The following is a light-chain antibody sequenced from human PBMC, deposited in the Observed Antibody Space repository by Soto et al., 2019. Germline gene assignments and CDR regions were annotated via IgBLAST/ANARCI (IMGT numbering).Light chain of an antibody. V-gene: IGLV2-14*03. Sequence: QSVLTQPPSVCGSPGQSITISCIGSSSDVGGYNYVSWFQQHPGKAPKLMIYDVSTRPSGVSNRFSGSKSGNTGSLTISGLQAEDEADYYCSSYTNTTLYVFGSGTRSTS. J-gene: IGLJ1*01. CDR3: SSYTNTTLYV. CDR2: DVS. CDR1: SSDVGGYNY.